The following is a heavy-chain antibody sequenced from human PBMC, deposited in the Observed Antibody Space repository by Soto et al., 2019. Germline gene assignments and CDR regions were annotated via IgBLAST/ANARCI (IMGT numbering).Heavy chain of an antibody. CDR2: IYYSGST. J-gene: IGHJ3*02. V-gene: IGHV4-30-4*01. CDR1: GGSISSGDYY. Sequence: PSETLSLTCTVSGGSISSGDYYWSWIRQPPGKGLEWIGYIYYSGSTYYNPSLKSRVTISVDTSKNQFSLKLSSVTAADTAVYYCARVTSYYYDSSGSLAFDIWGQGTMVTVSS. CDR3: ARVTSYYYDSSGSLAFDI. D-gene: IGHD3-22*01.